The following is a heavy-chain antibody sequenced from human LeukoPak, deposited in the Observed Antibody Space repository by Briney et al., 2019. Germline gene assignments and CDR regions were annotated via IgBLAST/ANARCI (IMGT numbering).Heavy chain of an antibody. V-gene: IGHV3-23*01. D-gene: IGHD5-12*01. J-gene: IGHJ4*02. Sequence: GGTLRLSCAASGFTFSSYGMSWVRQTPGKGLEWVSDISGSGGSTYYADSVKGRFTISRDNSKNTMYLQMNSLRAEDTAVYYCAKDARSEWLRPKLSYYFDYWGQGTLVTVSS. CDR3: AKDARSEWLRPKLSYYFDY. CDR1: GFTFSSYG. CDR2: ISGSGGST.